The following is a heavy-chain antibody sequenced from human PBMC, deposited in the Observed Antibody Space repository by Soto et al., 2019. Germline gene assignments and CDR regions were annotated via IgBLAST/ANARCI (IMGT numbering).Heavy chain of an antibody. D-gene: IGHD6-6*01. CDR1: GGSVSSGSYY. V-gene: IGHV4-61*01. J-gene: IGHJ4*02. CDR3: AREYSSSSGLIGLDY. CDR2: IYYSGST. Sequence: QVQLQESGPGLVKPSETLSLTCTVSGGSVSSGSYYWIWIRQPPGKGLEWIGYIYYSGSTNYNPSLKSRVTISVDTSKNQFSLKLSSVTAADTAVYYCAREYSSSSGLIGLDYWGQGTLVTVSS.